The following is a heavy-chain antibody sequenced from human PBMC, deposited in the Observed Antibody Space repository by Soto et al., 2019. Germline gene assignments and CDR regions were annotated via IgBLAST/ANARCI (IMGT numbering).Heavy chain of an antibody. J-gene: IGHJ6*02. CDR1: GFTFSSYA. CDR2: ISGSGGST. V-gene: IGHV3-23*01. CDR3: ARAFVVAATYYYGMDV. D-gene: IGHD2-15*01. Sequence: PGGSLRLSCAASGFTFSSYAMSWVRQAPGKGLEWVSTISGSGGSTYYADSVKGRFTISRDNSKNTLYLQMNSLRAEDTAVYYCARAFVVAATYYYGMDVWGQGTTVTVSS.